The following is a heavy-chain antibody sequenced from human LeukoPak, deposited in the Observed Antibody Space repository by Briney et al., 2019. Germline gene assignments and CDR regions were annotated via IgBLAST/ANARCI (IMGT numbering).Heavy chain of an antibody. D-gene: IGHD3/OR15-3a*01. CDR3: SGDHMDVDAFDI. J-gene: IGHJ3*02. CDR2: IYSSGSK. Sequence: GGSLRLSCAASGFTFSNAWMNWVRQAPGKGLEWVSIIYSSGSKSYADYVQGRFHISRGSAKNTVYLQMNSLRAGDPAGDYCSGDHMDVDAFDIWGQGTMVTVSS. V-gene: IGHV3-53*01. CDR1: GFTFSNAW.